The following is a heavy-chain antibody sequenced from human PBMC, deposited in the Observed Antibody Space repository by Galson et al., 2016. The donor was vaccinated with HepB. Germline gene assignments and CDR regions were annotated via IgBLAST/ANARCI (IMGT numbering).Heavy chain of an antibody. D-gene: IGHD3-22*01. Sequence: SLRLSCAASGFTFSTYWMHWVRQVPGKGLVWVPRINSDGTNTTYANSVKGRFTISRDNAKNPLSIEMTSLRADYSAVYYCVRDPYSERSPDVHWTWGWFDPWGQGTLVTFSS. J-gene: IGHJ5*02. V-gene: IGHV3-74*03. CDR2: INSDGTNT. CDR3: VRDPYSERSPDVHWTWGWFDP. CDR1: GFTFSTYW.